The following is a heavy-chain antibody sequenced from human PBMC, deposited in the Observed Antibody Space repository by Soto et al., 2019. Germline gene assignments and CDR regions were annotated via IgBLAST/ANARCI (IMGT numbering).Heavy chain of an antibody. J-gene: IGHJ4*02. D-gene: IGHD5-12*01. CDR1: GGTFSSYA. Sequence: GASVKVSCKSSGGTFSSYAISWVRQAPGQGLEWMGGIIPIFGTANYAQKFQGRVTITADESTSTAYMELSSLRSEDTAVYYCARELRWLQPNFDYWGQGNLVTVSS. CDR2: IIPIFGTA. V-gene: IGHV1-69*13. CDR3: ARELRWLQPNFDY.